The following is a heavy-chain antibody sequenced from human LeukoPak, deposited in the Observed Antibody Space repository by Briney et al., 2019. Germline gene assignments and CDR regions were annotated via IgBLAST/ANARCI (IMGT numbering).Heavy chain of an antibody. CDR1: GFTFSSYG. CDR2: ISYDGSNK. D-gene: IGHD3-22*01. V-gene: IGHV3-30*18. CDR3: AKEDGSVDY. Sequence: GGSLRLSCAASGFTFSSYGMHWVRQAPGKGLEWVAVISYDGSNKYYADFVKGRFTISRDNSKNTLYLQMNSLRAEDTAVYYCAKEDGSVDYWGQGTLVTVSS. J-gene: IGHJ4*02.